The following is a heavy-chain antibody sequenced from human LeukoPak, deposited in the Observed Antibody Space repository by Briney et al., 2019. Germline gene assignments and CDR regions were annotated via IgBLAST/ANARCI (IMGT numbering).Heavy chain of an antibody. Sequence: ASVKVSCKASGGTFSSYAISWVRQAPGQGLEWMGGIIPIFGTANYAQKFQGRVTITADESTSTAYMELSSLRSEDTAVYYCARGVYSGSYPDYWGQGTLVTVSS. D-gene: IGHD1-26*01. CDR1: GGTFSSYA. J-gene: IGHJ4*02. V-gene: IGHV1-69*13. CDR3: ARGVYSGSYPDY. CDR2: IIPIFGTA.